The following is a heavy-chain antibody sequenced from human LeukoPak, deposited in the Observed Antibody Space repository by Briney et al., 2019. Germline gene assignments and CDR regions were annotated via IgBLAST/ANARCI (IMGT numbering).Heavy chain of an antibody. Sequence: SETLSLTCTVSGGSISSSYYYWGWIRQPPGKGLEWIGYIYYSGSTNYNPSLKSRVTISVDTSKNQFSLKLSSVTAADTAVYYCVRGGYYDSSGYSVFDYWGQGTLVTVSS. V-gene: IGHV4-61*05. CDR3: VRGGYYDSSGYSVFDY. D-gene: IGHD3-22*01. CDR1: GGSISSSYYY. J-gene: IGHJ4*02. CDR2: IYYSGST.